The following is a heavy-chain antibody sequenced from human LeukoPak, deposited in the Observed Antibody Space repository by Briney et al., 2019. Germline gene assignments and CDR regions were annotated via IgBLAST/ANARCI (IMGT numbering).Heavy chain of an antibody. Sequence: PGGSLRLSCAASGFTFGESWMNWVRQPPGKGLEWVAAIKDDGSEKYHVDSVRGRFTISRDNAKNSLYLQMNSLGGEDTAVYYCATYSNWVAGDVWGQGTTVYVSS. CDR1: GFTFGESW. CDR2: IKDDGSEK. V-gene: IGHV3-7*01. D-gene: IGHD2-21*01. CDR3: ATYSNWVAGDV. J-gene: IGHJ6*02.